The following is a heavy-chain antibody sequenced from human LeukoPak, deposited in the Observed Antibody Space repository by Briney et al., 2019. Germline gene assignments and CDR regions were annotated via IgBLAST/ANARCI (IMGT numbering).Heavy chain of an antibody. J-gene: IGHJ3*01. CDR3: AKSGDRYYDSSGYYDDAFDL. V-gene: IGHV3-30*02. CDR1: GFTFSSYG. CDR2: IRYDGSNK. Sequence: PGGSLRLSCAASGFTFSSYGMHWVRQAPGKGLEWVAFIRYDGSNKYYADSVKGRFTISRDNSKNTLYLQMNSLRAEDTAVYYCAKSGDRYYDSSGYYDDAFDLWGQGTMVTVSS. D-gene: IGHD3-22*01.